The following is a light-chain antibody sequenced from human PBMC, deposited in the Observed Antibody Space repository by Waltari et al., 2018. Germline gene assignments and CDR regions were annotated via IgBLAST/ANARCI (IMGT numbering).Light chain of an antibody. CDR3: QLEGP. V-gene: IGKV3-11*01. Sequence: IELTQSPATLSLSPGESATLSCRASQSVSTYLAWYQQKPGQPPRLLMYDVSKRATGIPARFIGSGSGTDFTLTISSLEPEDFAVYYCQLEGPFGGGTKVEVK. CDR2: DVS. CDR1: QSVSTY. J-gene: IGKJ4*01.